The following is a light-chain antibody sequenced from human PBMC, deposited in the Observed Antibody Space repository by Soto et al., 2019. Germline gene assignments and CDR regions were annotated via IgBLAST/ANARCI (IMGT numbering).Light chain of an antibody. V-gene: IGKV3-20*01. CDR3: QQYGSYPWT. Sequence: VLTQSPGTLCFTTGERATLSCRASQSVSSSYLAWYQQKPGQAPRLLIYGASSRATGIPDRFSGSGSGTDFTLTISRLEPEDFAVYYCQQYGSYPWTSAQRAKVDI. CDR1: QSVSSSY. J-gene: IGKJ1*01. CDR2: GAS.